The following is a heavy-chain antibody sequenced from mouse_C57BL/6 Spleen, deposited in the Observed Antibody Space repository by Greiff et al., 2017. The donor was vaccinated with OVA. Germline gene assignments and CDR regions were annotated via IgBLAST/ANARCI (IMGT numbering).Heavy chain of an antibody. CDR3: ASRNYAMDY. V-gene: IGHV1-50*01. CDR1: GYTFTSYW. Sequence: VQLQQPGAELVKPGASVKLSCKASGYTFTSYWMQWVKQRPGQGLEWIGEIDPSDSYTNYNQKFKGKATLTVDTSSSTAYMQLSSLTSEDSAVYYCASRNYAMDYWGQGTSVTVSS. CDR2: IDPSDSYT. J-gene: IGHJ4*01.